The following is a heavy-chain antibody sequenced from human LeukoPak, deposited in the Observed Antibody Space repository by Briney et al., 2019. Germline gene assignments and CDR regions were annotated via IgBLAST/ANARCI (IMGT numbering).Heavy chain of an antibody. J-gene: IGHJ4*02. CDR1: GYTFTDYA. D-gene: IGHD3-10*01. CDR2: INAGNGNT. Sequence: ASVKVSCKASGYTFTDYAIHWVRQAPGQRLEWMGWINAGNGNTEYSQNLQDRVTITRDTSATTAYMELSSLRSEDTAVYYCARGSYFYGSGSFMGSDYWGQGTLVTVSS. CDR3: ARGSYFYGSGSFMGSDY. V-gene: IGHV1-3*01.